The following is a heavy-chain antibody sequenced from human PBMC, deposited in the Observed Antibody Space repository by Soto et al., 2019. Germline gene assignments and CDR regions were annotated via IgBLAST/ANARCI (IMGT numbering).Heavy chain of an antibody. CDR2: ISHDGSNK. CDR3: AKGDRIAAAGHFDY. D-gene: IGHD6-13*01. V-gene: IGHV3-30*18. J-gene: IGHJ4*02. Sequence: QVQLVESGGGVVQPGRSLRLSCAASGFTFSSYGMHWVRQAPGKGLEWVSDISHDGSNKYYADSVKGRFTISRDNSKNTLYLQMNSLRAEDTAVYYCAKGDRIAAAGHFDYWGQGTLVTVSS. CDR1: GFTFSSYG.